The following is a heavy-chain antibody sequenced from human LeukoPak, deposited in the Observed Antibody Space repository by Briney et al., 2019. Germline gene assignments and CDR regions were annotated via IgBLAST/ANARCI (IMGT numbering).Heavy chain of an antibody. V-gene: IGHV1-18*01. Sequence: GASVKVSCKASGYTFTNYGITWVRHAPGQGLEWMGWISAYNGHANYAQKFQGRVTMTTDTSTSTAYMELRSLISDDTAVYYCATQLGYYDSSGYDFDYWGQGTLVTVSS. J-gene: IGHJ4*02. CDR3: ATQLGYYDSSGYDFDY. CDR2: ISAYNGHA. CDR1: GYTFTNYG. D-gene: IGHD3-22*01.